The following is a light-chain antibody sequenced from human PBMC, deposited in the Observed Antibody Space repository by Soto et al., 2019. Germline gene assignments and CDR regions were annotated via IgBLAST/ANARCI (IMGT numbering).Light chain of an antibody. CDR2: DAS. CDR1: QSVSSY. Sequence: EIVLTQSPATLSLSPGERATLSCRASQSVSSYLAWYQQKPGQAPRLLIYDASNRATGIPARFSGSGSGTDFTLTISSLEPEDFAVYYYQQRSNPAYTFGQGTKLEIK. J-gene: IGKJ2*01. V-gene: IGKV3-11*01. CDR3: QQRSNPAYT.